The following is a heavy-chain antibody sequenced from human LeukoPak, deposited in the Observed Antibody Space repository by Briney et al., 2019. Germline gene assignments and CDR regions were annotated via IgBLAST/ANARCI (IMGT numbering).Heavy chain of an antibody. V-gene: IGHV1-18*01. CDR2: ISGSNGNT. D-gene: IGHD1-26*01. J-gene: IGHJ4*02. CDR1: SYTVTRYG. Sequence: ASVKVPCKASSYTVTRYGISWVRQAPGQGLEWMGWISGSNGNTNYAQKFQGRVSMTADTSTSTAYMELRSLRSDDTAVYYCARSGRGTYYYFDLWGQGTLVTVSS. CDR3: ARSGRGTYYYFDL.